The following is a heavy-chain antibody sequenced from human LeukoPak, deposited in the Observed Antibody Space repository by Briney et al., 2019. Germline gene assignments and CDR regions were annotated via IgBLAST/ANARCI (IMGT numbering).Heavy chain of an antibody. Sequence: ASVKVSCTASGYTFTSYDINWVRQAPGQGLEWMAWMNHNSGNTGYAQKLQGRVTMTRNTSISTAYMELSSLRSEDTAVYYCARAARGYCSSTSCKRWFDPWGQGTLVTVSS. J-gene: IGHJ5*02. V-gene: IGHV1-8*01. D-gene: IGHD2-2*01. CDR1: GYTFTSYD. CDR3: ARAARGYCSSTSCKRWFDP. CDR2: MNHNSGNT.